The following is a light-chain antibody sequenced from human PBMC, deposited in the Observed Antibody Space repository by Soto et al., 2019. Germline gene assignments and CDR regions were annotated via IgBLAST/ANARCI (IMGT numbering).Light chain of an antibody. V-gene: IGKV3-11*01. Sequence: EIVLTQSPATLSLSPGERATLSCRASQSVSDSLAWYQQQRGQAPRLLIYDTSKRTTGCPARFSGSGSGTVFTLTISSLEPEDFAVYYCHQRSNWPYTFGQGAKLQIK. CDR2: DTS. CDR1: QSVSDS. CDR3: HQRSNWPYT. J-gene: IGKJ2*01.